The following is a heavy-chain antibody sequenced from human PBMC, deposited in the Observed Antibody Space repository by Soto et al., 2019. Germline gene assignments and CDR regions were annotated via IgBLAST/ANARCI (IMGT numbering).Heavy chain of an antibody. Sequence: PSETLSLTCTVSGGSISSGDYYWSWIRQPPGKGLEWIGYIYYSGSTYYNPSLKSRVTISVDTSKNQFSLKLSSVTAADTAVFYCARWGEGYDSSGPDDPWGQGTLVTVS. CDR1: GGSISSGDYY. V-gene: IGHV4-30-4*01. CDR2: IYYSGST. D-gene: IGHD3-22*01. J-gene: IGHJ5*02. CDR3: ARWGEGYDSSGPDDP.